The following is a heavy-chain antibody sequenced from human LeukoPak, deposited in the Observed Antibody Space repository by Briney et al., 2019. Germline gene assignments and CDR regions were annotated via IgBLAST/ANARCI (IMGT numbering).Heavy chain of an antibody. J-gene: IGHJ4*02. Sequence: PSETLSLTCTVSGGSISSSSYYWGWIGQPPGKGLESIGTIYYSGSTNYSPSLKSRVTISVDTSKNQFSLKLSSVTAADTAVYYCARHRAYYDILTGYWVTTFFGYWGQGTLVTVSS. CDR1: GGSISSSSYY. D-gene: IGHD3-9*01. V-gene: IGHV4-39*01. CDR2: IYYSGST. CDR3: ARHRAYYDILTGYWVTTFFGY.